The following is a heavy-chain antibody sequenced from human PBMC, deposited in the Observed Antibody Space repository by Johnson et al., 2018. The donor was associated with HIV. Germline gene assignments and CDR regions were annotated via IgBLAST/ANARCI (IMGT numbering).Heavy chain of an antibody. J-gene: IGHJ3*02. D-gene: IGHD3-22*01. V-gene: IGHV3-23*04. CDR1: GFTFSSYA. CDR2: ISGSGGST. CDR3: ARDRPIAPFDI. Sequence: VQLVESGGGLVQPGGSLRLSCGAYGFTFSSYAMNWVRQAPGKGLEWVSVISGSGGSTYYADSVKGRFTISRDNSKNKLYLQMNSRRAEDTAVYYCARDRPIAPFDIWGQGTMVTVSS.